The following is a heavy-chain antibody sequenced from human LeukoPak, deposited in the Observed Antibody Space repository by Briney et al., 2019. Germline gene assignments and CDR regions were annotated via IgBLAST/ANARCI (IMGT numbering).Heavy chain of an antibody. V-gene: IGHV3-74*01. CDR3: ARGNFYSGSGSSPLDY. Sequence: GGSLRLSCAASGFTFSSYWMHWVRQVPGKGLVWVSRINSDGSKTNYVDSAKGRFTISRDNAKNTVFLLMNSLRAEDSAVYYCARGNFYSGSGSSPLDYWGQGTLVTVSS. CDR1: GFTFSSYW. J-gene: IGHJ4*02. D-gene: IGHD3-10*01. CDR2: INSDGSKT.